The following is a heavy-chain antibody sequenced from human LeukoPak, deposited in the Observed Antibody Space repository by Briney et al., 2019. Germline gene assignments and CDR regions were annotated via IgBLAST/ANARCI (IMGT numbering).Heavy chain of an antibody. CDR1: GYTFTSYG. D-gene: IGHD2-21*02. V-gene: IGHV1-18*01. CDR2: ISAYNGNT. Sequence: ASVKVSCKSSGYTFTSYGISWLRQAPGRGLEGMGWISAYNGNTNYAQKLQGRVTMTTDTSTSTAYMELRSLRSDDTAVYYCARAPVVVTASSFDYWGQGTLVTVSS. J-gene: IGHJ4*02. CDR3: ARAPVVVTASSFDY.